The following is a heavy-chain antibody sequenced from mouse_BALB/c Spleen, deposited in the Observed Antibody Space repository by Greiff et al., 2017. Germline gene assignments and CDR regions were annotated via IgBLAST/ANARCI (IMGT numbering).Heavy chain of an antibody. V-gene: IGHV1-80*01. J-gene: IGHJ3*01. CDR1: GYAFSSYW. Sequence: QVQLQQSGAELVRPGSSVKISCKASGYAFSSYWMNWVKQRPGQGLEWIGQIYPGDGDTNYNGKFKGKATLTADKSSSTAYMQLSSLTSEDSAVYFCAREATGSFAYWGQGTLVTVSA. CDR3: AREATGSFAY. CDR2: IYPGDGDT. D-gene: IGHD2-2*01.